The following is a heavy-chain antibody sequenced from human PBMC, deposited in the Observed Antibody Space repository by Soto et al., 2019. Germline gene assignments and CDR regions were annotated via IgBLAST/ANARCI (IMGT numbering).Heavy chain of an antibody. CDR2: ISSSSSTI. V-gene: IGHV3-48*01. D-gene: IGHD2-2*01. J-gene: IGHJ6*03. Sequence: EVQLVESGGGLVQPGGSLRLSCAASGFTFSSYSMNWVRQAPGKGLEWVSYISSSSSTIYYADSVKGRFTISRDNAKNSLYLQMNSLRAEDTAVYYCARVAHFLEYQLLPPYYYYYYMDVWGKGTTVTVSS. CDR3: ARVAHFLEYQLLPPYYYYYYMDV. CDR1: GFTFSSYS.